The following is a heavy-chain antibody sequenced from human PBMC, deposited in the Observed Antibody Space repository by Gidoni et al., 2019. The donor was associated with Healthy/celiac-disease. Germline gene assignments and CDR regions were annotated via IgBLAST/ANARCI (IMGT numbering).Heavy chain of an antibody. CDR1: GFTFSIYS. D-gene: IGHD3-16*02. Sequence: DVQLVESGGGLVKPGGSLRLSCAASGFTFSIYSMNWVRQAPGKGLEWVSSISSSSSYISYADSVKGRFTISRDNAKNSLYLQMNSLRAEDTAVYYCARDLITLGGVIVPGNDAFDIWGQGTMVTVSS. V-gene: IGHV3-21*01. J-gene: IGHJ3*02. CDR3: ARDLITLGGVIVPGNDAFDI. CDR2: ISSSSSYI.